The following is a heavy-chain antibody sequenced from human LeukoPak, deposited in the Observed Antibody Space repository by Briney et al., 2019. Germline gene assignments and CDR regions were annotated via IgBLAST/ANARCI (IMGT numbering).Heavy chain of an antibody. CDR1: GFTFSSYS. V-gene: IGHV3-21*01. J-gene: IGHJ4*02. CDR2: ISSSSSYI. Sequence: PGGSLRLSCAASGFTFSSYSMNWVRQAPGKGLEWVSSISSSSSYIYYADSVKGRFTISRDNAKNSLYLQMNSLRAEDTAVYYCAKSPFTYYYDSSGRDSDYWGQGTPVTVSS. D-gene: IGHD3-22*01. CDR3: AKSPFTYYYDSSGRDSDY.